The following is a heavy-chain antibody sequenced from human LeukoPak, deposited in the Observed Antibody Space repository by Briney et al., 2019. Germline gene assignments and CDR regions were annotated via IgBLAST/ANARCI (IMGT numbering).Heavy chain of an antibody. CDR3: AKVEMAAISLLDY. D-gene: IGHD5-24*01. J-gene: IGHJ4*02. CDR1: GFTFSSYN. Sequence: GGSLRLSCAASGFTFSSYNMNWVRQAPGKGLEWVSSITSGSSYIYYADSVKGRFTISRDNAKNSLYLQMNSLRAEDTAVYYCAKVEMAAISLLDYWGQGTLVTVSS. CDR2: ITSGSSYI. V-gene: IGHV3-21*04.